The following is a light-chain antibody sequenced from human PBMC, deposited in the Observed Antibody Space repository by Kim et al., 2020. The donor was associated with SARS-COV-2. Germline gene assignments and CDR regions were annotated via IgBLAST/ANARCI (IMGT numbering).Light chain of an antibody. CDR3: QSYDSSLSGWV. CDR1: SSNMGAGYV. V-gene: IGLV1-40*01. CDR2: GNT. Sequence: QGSTTACTGSSSNMGAGYVVHGYQRLPGTAPKLLIYGNTNRPSGVPDRFSGSKSGTSASLAITGLQAEDEADYYCQSYDSSLSGWVFGGGTQLTVL. J-gene: IGLJ3*02.